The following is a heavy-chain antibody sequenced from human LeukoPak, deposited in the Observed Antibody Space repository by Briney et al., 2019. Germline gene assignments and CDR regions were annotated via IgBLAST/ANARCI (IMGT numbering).Heavy chain of an antibody. V-gene: IGHV3-23*01. J-gene: IGHJ4*02. CDR2: ISGSGLNA. D-gene: IGHD3-10*01. Sequence: GGSLRLSCAASGFTFSNTAMSWVRQAPGKGLEWLSIISGSGLNAYYADSVKGRFTISRDNAKNALYLQMNSLRAEDTAVYYCAKDLHYGSADYWGQGTLVTVSS. CDR1: GFTFSNTA. CDR3: AKDLHYGSADY.